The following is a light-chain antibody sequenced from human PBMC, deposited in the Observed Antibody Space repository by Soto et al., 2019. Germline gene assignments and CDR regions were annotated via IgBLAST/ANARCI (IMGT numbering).Light chain of an antibody. CDR3: HQYGTSPQT. Sequence: EIVLTQSPGTLSLSPGERATLSCRASQSVSSSYLAWYQQKPGQAPRFLMYGASSRATGIPDRFSGRGSGTDFTLTISGLEPADFAVYFCHQYGTSPQTFGQGTKVDIK. CDR1: QSVSSSY. J-gene: IGKJ1*01. CDR2: GAS. V-gene: IGKV3-20*01.